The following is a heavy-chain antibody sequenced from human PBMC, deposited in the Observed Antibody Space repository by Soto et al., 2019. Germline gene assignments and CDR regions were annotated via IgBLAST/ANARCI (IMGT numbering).Heavy chain of an antibody. V-gene: IGHV3-33*01. J-gene: IGHJ4*02. CDR3: ARGRYSYGWYYYDY. CDR2: TSHDERKI. CDR1: GFTFSDYA. Sequence: QVQLVESGGGVVQPGMSLSLSCAASGFTFSDYAMDWVRQAPGKGLEWVALTSHDERKISYADSVKGRFTISRGNSEKTLNLQMYSLSAEDTAVYYCARGRYSYGWYYYDYWGQGTLVTVSS. D-gene: IGHD6-19*01.